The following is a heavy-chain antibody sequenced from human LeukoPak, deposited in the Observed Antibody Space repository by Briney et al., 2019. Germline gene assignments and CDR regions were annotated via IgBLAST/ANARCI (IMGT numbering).Heavy chain of an antibody. CDR2: IYYSGST. CDR1: GGSISSYY. V-gene: IGHV4-59*08. D-gene: IGHD6-6*01. CDR3: ARQESIAVFDY. J-gene: IGHJ4*02. Sequence: KPSETLSLTCTVSGGSISSYYRSWIRQPPGKGLEWIGYIYYSGSTNYNPSLKSRVTISVDTSKNQFSLKLSSVTAADTAVYYCARQESIAVFDYWGQGTLVTVSS.